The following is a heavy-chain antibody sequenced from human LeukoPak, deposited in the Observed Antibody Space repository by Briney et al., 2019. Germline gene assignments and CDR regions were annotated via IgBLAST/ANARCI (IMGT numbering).Heavy chain of an antibody. CDR2: IYYSGST. CDR1: GGFISSYY. D-gene: IGHD4-23*01. V-gene: IGHV4-59*01. Sequence: SETLSLTCTVSGGFISSYYWSWIRQPPGKGLEWIGYIYYSGSTNYNPSLKSRVTISVDTSKNQFSLKLSSVTAADTAVYYCARATETTVVGPIYAFDIWGQGTMVTVSS. J-gene: IGHJ3*02. CDR3: ARATETTVVGPIYAFDI.